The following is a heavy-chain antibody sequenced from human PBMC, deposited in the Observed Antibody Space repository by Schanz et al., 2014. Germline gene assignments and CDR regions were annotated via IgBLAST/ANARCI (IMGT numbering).Heavy chain of an antibody. J-gene: IGHJ6*03. CDR3: ARGGARRFPVVPDAIQGLRGHYYYYYLDV. CDR1: GFTFSSYA. Sequence: EVQLLDSGGGLVQPGGSLRLSCAASGFTFSSYAMSWVRQAPGKGLEWVSGISGSGGSTYYADSVKGRFTISRDNSKNILYLQMNSLRAEDTAVYYCARGGARRFPVVPDAIQGLRGHYYYYYLDVWGKGTTVTASS. V-gene: IGHV3-23*01. CDR2: ISGSGGST. D-gene: IGHD2-2*02.